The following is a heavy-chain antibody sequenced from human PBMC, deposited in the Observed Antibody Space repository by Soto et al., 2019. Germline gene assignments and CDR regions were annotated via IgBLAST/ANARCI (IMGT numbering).Heavy chain of an antibody. CDR1: GVSITSYY. V-gene: IGHV4-4*07. J-gene: IGHJ6*02. Sequence: QVQLEESGPGLVRPSETLSLTCSVSGVSITSYYWSWIRQSAGGGLEWMGRINTDGLSTYSPSFKSRLPMSLDTSYNQVSLRLISVTAADTAVYFCARVPVAVAATEDYYGLDVWGQGTTVTVSS. D-gene: IGHD2-15*01. CDR2: INTDGLS. CDR3: ARVPVAVAATEDYYGLDV.